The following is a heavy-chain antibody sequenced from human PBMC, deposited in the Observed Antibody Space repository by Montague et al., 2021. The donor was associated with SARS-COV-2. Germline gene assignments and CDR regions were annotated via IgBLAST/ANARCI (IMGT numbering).Heavy chain of an antibody. D-gene: IGHD3-10*01. CDR2: IPYSGRT. J-gene: IGHJ6*03. V-gene: IGHV4-39*01. CDR3: ASSYYYGSGTYVYNYYMDV. CDR1: GGSVSSSPYY. Sequence: SETLSLTCTVSGGSVSSSPYYWGWVRQPPGRGLEWVGNIPYSGRTYFSPSLKSRLTISVDSSENQFSLRLSSVTAADTAVYYCASSYYYGSGTYVYNYYMDVWGKGTMVTVSS.